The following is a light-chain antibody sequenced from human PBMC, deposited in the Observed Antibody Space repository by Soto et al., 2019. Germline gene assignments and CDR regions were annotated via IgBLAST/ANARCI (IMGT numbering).Light chain of an antibody. CDR1: NIGSKS. V-gene: IGLV3-21*02. Sequence: SYELTQPPSVSVAPGQTARITCGGNNIGSKSVHWYQQKPGQAPVLVVYDDGARPSGIPDRFSGSKSGTSASLAISGLRSEDEADYHCASWDDSLNHWVFGGGTKLTVL. J-gene: IGLJ3*02. CDR3: ASWDDSLNHWV. CDR2: DDG.